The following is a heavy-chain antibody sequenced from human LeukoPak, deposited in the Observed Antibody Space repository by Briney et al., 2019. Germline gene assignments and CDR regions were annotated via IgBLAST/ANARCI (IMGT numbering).Heavy chain of an antibody. CDR3: ARDGTGRGRYYYYGMDV. CDR1: GGTFSSHA. D-gene: IGHD3-10*01. Sequence: SVKVSCTASGGTFSSHAISWVRQAPGQGLEWMGGIIPIFGTANYAQKFQGRVTITADKSTSTAYMELSSLRSEDTAVYYCARDGTGRGRYYYYGMDVWGKGTTVTVSS. J-gene: IGHJ6*04. V-gene: IGHV1-69*06. CDR2: IIPIFGTA.